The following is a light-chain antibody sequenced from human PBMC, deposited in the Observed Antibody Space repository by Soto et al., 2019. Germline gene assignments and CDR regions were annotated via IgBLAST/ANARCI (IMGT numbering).Light chain of an antibody. CDR3: QSYDRSLSGYV. J-gene: IGLJ1*01. V-gene: IGLV1-40*01. CDR2: AKT. CDR1: SXNIGAAYD. Sequence: QSVLTQPPSVSGAPGHRVTLSCTGSSXNIGAAYDAQPYQQLPGTAHPLLIPAKTNRPSGVPERFYGSKSGTSASMATNALQDPDEDDYYCQSYDRSLSGYVFGTGTKVTVL.